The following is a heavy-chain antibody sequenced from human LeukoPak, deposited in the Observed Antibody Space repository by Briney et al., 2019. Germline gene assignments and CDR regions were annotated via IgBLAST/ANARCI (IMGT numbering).Heavy chain of an antibody. CDR2: VSADGGST. CDR1: GFTFNIFA. Sequence: PGGSLRLSCAASGFTFNIFAINWVRQAPGKGLEYVSAVSADGGSTYYANSVKSRFTISRDNSKNMLYLQMGSLRGDDMAVYYCARRQCTSSSCYLDYWGQGTLVTVSS. J-gene: IGHJ4*02. D-gene: IGHD2-2*01. CDR3: ARRQCTSSSCYLDY. V-gene: IGHV3-64*01.